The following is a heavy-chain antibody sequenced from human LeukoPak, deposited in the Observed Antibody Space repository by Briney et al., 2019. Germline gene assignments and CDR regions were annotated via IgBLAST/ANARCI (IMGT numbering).Heavy chain of an antibody. CDR1: GGSISSSSYY. J-gene: IGHJ3*02. V-gene: IGHV4-39*07. CDR2: IYYSGST. Sequence: PSETLSLTCTVSGGSISSSSYYWGWIRQPPGKGLEWIGSIYYSGSTYYNPSLKSRVTISVDTSKNQFSLKLSSVTAADTAVYYCARELHNSGWIYDAFDIWGQGTMVTVSS. D-gene: IGHD6-19*01. CDR3: ARELHNSGWIYDAFDI.